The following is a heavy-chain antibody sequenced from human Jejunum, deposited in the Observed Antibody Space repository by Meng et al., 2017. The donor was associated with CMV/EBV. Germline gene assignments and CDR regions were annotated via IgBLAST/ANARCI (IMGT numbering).Heavy chain of an antibody. D-gene: IGHD6-6*01. CDR2: IYSSGST. V-gene: IGHV4-39*07. J-gene: IGHJ4*02. Sequence: QLQLQESGPGLVKPSETLSLTCTVSGGSISSSSFYWGWIRQPPGKGLEWIGSIYSSGSTYYNPSLKSRITISVDTSKNQFSLKLSSVTAADTAVYYCAKSFCSSSSCIAVGYFDCWGQGTLVTVSS. CDR1: GGSISSSSFY. CDR3: AKSFCSSSSCIAVGYFDC.